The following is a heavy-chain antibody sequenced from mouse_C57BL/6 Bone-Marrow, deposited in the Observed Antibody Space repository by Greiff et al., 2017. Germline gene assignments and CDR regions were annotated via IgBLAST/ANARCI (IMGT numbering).Heavy chain of an antibody. J-gene: IGHJ4*01. CDR1: GYTFTSYW. D-gene: IGHD1-1*01. CDR2: IDPNSGGT. V-gene: IGHV1-72*01. Sequence: QVQLQQPGAELVKPGASVKLSCKASGYTFTSYWMHWVKQRPGRGLEWIGRIDPNSGGTKYNEKFKSKATLTVDKPSSTAYMQLSSLTSEDSAVYYCARLFITTVEARHYAMDYWGQGTSVTVSS. CDR3: ARLFITTVEARHYAMDY.